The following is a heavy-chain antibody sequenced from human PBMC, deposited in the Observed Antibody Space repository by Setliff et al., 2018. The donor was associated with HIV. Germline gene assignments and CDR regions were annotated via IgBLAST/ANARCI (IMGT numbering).Heavy chain of an antibody. CDR1: GGSFSIYY. Sequence: PSETLSLTCAVSGGSFSIYYWSWIRQPPGKGLEWIGEINHSGSTNYNPSLKSRVTISLDTSKNQFSLNLKSVTAADTAVYYCATVRVDHNWFDPWGQGTLVTVSS. CDR3: ATVRVDHNWFDP. J-gene: IGHJ5*02. CDR2: INHSGST. V-gene: IGHV4-34*01.